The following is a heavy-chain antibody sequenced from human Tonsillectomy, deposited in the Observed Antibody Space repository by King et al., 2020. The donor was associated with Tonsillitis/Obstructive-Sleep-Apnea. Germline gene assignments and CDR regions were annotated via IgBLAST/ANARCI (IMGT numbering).Heavy chain of an antibody. J-gene: IGHJ4*02. CDR2: ISYDGSNK. Sequence: VQLVESGGGVVQPGRSLRLSCAASGFTFSRYGMHWVRQAPGKGLEWVAVISYDGSNKYYADSVKGRFTISRDNSKNTLCLQLNSLRAEETAVYYCAKEGTKWLEYLDYGGQGTLVTVSS. D-gene: IGHD3-22*01. CDR1: GFTFSRYG. CDR3: AKEGTKWLEYLDY. V-gene: IGHV3-30*18.